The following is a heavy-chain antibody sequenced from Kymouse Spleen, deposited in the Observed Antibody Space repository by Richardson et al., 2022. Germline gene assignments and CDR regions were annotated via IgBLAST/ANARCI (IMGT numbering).Heavy chain of an antibody. CDR1: GFTFSSYG. CDR3: ARDGDYSNYEYYYYYGMDV. V-gene: IGHV3-33*01. J-gene: IGHJ6*02. CDR2: IWYDGSNK. Sequence: QVQLVESGGGVVQPGRSLRLSCAASGFTFSSYGMHWVRQAPGKGLEWVAVIWYDGSNKYYADSVKGRFTISRDNSKNTLYLQMNSLRAEDTAVYYCARDGDYSNYEYYYYYGMDVWGQGTTVTVSS. D-gene: IGHD4-11,IGHD4-11*01.